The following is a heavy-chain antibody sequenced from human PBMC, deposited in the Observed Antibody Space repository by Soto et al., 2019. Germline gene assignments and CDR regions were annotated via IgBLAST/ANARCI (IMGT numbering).Heavy chain of an antibody. D-gene: IGHD6-6*01. J-gene: IGHJ4*02. CDR2: IYYSGNA. Sequence: SETLSLTCTVSGDSISSGDYYWSWVRQPPGKGLEWIGYIYYSGNAHYNPSLRSRVTISVETSENQFSLKLTSVTAADTAVYYCARVVISYSSSSPFDYWGQGTLVTVSS. V-gene: IGHV4-30-4*01. CDR3: ARVVISYSSSSPFDY. CDR1: GDSISSGDYY.